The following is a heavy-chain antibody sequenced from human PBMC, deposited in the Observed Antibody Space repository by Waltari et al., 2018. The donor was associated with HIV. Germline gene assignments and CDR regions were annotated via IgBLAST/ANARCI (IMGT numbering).Heavy chain of an antibody. CDR3: TRGTFTVTYYFDY. V-gene: IGHV3-49*03. CDR1: GFSFGDYA. J-gene: IGHJ4*02. Sequence: EVQLGESGGGLVQPGRSLRLSCATSGFSFGDYAMSWFRQAPGEGLVWVGFIRSKAYGGTTQYAASVKGRFTISRDDSKSIAYLQMNSLKTEDTALYYCTRGTFTVTYYFDYWGRGTLVTVSS. CDR2: IRSKAYGGTT. D-gene: IGHD4-17*01.